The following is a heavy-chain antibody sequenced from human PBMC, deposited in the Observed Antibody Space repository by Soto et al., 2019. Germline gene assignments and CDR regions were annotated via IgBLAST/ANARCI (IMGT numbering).Heavy chain of an antibody. CDR1: GYSFTSYW. CDR3: ARHPYTQDYFDY. V-gene: IGHV5-10-1*01. Sequence: EVQLVQSGAEVKKPGESLRISCKGSGYSFTSYWISWVRQMPGKCLEWMGRIDPSDSYTNYSPSFQGHVTISADKSMSTAYLQWSSLKASDTAMYYCARHPYTQDYFDYWGQGTLVTASS. J-gene: IGHJ4*02. CDR2: IDPSDSYT.